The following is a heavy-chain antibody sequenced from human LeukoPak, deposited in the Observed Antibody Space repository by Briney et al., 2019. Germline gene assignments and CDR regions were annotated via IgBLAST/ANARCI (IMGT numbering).Heavy chain of an antibody. V-gene: IGHV4-59*01. J-gene: IGHJ4*02. CDR3: ARATLATINN. D-gene: IGHD5-12*01. CDR1: GGSISSYY. CDR2: IYYSGST. Sequence: SETLSLTCTVSGGSISSYYWSWIRQPPGKGLEWIGYIYYSGSTNYNPSLKSRVTISVDTSKNQFSLKLNSVTAADTAVYYCARATLATINNWGQGTLVTVSS.